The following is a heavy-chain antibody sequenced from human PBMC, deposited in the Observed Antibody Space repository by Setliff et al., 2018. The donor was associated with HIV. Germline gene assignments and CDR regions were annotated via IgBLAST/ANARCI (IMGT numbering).Heavy chain of an antibody. CDR3: ARDREYYDSSGSYYFDY. V-gene: IGHV3-48*01. CDR1: GFAFNTYD. J-gene: IGHJ4*02. D-gene: IGHD3-22*01. Sequence: GGSLRLSCVASGFAFNTYDMNWVRQAPGKGLEWVSFTFRTSNTIYYADSVKGRFTISRDNAKNSLYLQMNSLRAEDKAVYYCARDREYYDSSGSYYFDYWGQGTLVTVSS. CDR2: TFRTSNTI.